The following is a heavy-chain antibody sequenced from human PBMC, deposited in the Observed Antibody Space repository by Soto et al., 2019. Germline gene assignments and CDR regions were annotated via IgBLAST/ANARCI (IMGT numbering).Heavy chain of an antibody. CDR1: GYTFTIYG. CDR2: ISAYNGNT. CDR3: ARVRGIAARPYYYGMDV. J-gene: IGHJ6*02. D-gene: IGHD6-6*01. V-gene: IGHV1-18*01. Sequence: ASVKVSCKASGYTFTIYGISCVLQSPVQWLEWMGWISAYNGNTNYAQKLQGRVTMTTDTSTSTAYMELRSLRSDDTAVYYCARVRGIAARPYYYGMDVWGQGTTVTVSS.